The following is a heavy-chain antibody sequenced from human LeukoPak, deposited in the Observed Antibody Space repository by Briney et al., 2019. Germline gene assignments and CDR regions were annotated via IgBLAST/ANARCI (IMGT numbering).Heavy chain of an antibody. CDR3: ARTRNDYHFDY. CDR1: GGSISSYY. CDR2: IYYSGST. D-gene: IGHD1-1*01. J-gene: IGHJ4*02. V-gene: IGHV4-59*08. Sequence: PSETLSLTCTVSGGSISSYYWSWIRQPPGKGLEWIGYIYYSGSTNYNPSLKSRVTISVDTSKNQFSLKLSSVTAADTAVYYCARTRNDYHFDYWGQGTLVTVSS.